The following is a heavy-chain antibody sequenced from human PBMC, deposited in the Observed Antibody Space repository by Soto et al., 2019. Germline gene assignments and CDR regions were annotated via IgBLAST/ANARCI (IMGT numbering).Heavy chain of an antibody. CDR2: ISYDGSNK. CDR3: ARDFPPFRIAAQSSLGY. CDR1: GFTFSSYA. J-gene: IGHJ4*02. Sequence: GGSLRLSCAASGFTFSSYAMHWVRQAPGKGLEWVAVISYDGSNKYYADSVKGRFTISRDNSKNTLYLQMNSLRAEDTAVYYCARDFPPFRIAAQSSLGYWGQGTLVTVSS. V-gene: IGHV3-30-3*01. D-gene: IGHD6-6*01.